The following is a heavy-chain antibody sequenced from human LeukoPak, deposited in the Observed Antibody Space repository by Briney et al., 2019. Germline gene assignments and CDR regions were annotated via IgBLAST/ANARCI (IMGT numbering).Heavy chain of an antibody. J-gene: IGHJ5*02. Sequence: SQTLSLTCTVSGGSISSGSYYWRWIRQPAGKGLEWIVRIYTSGSTNYNPSLKSRVTISVDTSNNQFSLKLSSVTAADTAVYYCARDKSSSFWFDPWGQGTLVTVSS. V-gene: IGHV4-61*02. CDR1: GGSISSGSYY. D-gene: IGHD6-6*01. CDR3: ARDKSSSFWFDP. CDR2: IYTSGST.